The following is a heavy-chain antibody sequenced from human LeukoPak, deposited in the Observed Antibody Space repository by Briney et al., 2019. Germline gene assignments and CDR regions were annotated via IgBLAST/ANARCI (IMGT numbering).Heavy chain of an antibody. Sequence: ASVKVSCKASGYTFTGYYMHWVRQAPGQGLEWMGWINPNSGGTNNAQKFQGRVTMTRDTSISTAYMELSRLRSDDTAVYYCATTGYCSSTSCYDGYYYYGMDVWGQGTTVTVSS. CDR3: ATTGYCSSTSCYDGYYYYGMDV. D-gene: IGHD2-2*03. J-gene: IGHJ6*02. CDR1: GYTFTGYY. V-gene: IGHV1-2*02. CDR2: INPNSGGT.